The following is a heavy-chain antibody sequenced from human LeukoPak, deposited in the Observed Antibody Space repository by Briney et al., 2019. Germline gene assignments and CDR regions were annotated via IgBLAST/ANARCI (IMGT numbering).Heavy chain of an antibody. CDR1: GNSFSTNW. CDR3: GRGGYSGYEFDC. CDR2: IYPGDSDT. J-gene: IGHJ4*02. D-gene: IGHD5-12*01. V-gene: IGHV5-51*01. Sequence: GESLKISCRASGNSFSTNWIGWLRQMPGKGLEWMGVIYPGDSDTRYSPSFQGQVTMSVDKSISTAYLQWSSLKASDSAMYYCGRGGYSGYEFDCWGQGTLVTVSS.